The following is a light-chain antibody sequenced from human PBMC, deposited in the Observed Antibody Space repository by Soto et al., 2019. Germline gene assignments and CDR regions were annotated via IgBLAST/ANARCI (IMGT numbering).Light chain of an antibody. CDR3: QQYNTYSPT. V-gene: IGKV1-5*01. CDR1: QSISSW. Sequence: DIQMTQSPSTLSASVGDRVTITCRASQSISSWLAWYQQKPGKAPKLLIYDSSSLKSGVPSRFSGSGSGTEFALNISSLQPDDFATFYCQQYNTYSPTFGQGTKVEIK. J-gene: IGKJ1*01. CDR2: DSS.